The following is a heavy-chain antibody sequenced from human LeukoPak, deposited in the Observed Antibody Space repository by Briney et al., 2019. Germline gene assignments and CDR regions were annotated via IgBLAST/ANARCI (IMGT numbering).Heavy chain of an antibody. CDR3: ARDLRGLGDYFDY. Sequence: ASVKVSCKASGYTFTGYYMHWVRQAPGQGLEWMGWINPNSDFTNFAQNFQGRVTMTSDTSISTAYMELSRLRSDDTAVYYCARDLRGLGDYFDYWGQGTLVTVSS. CDR2: INPNSDFT. V-gene: IGHV1-2*02. D-gene: IGHD1-26*01. J-gene: IGHJ4*02. CDR1: GYTFTGYY.